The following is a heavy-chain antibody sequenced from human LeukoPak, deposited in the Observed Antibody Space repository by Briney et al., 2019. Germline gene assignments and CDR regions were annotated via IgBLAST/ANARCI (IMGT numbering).Heavy chain of an antibody. Sequence: GGSLRLSCAASGFTFDDYGMIWVRQAPGKGLEWVSGINWNGGSTGYADSVKGRFTISRDNAKNSLYLQMNSLRAEDTALYYCAREVGATEGYYYYMDVWGKGTTVTVSS. CDR2: INWNGGST. V-gene: IGHV3-20*04. D-gene: IGHD1-26*01. CDR1: GFTFDDYG. J-gene: IGHJ6*03. CDR3: AREVGATEGYYYYMDV.